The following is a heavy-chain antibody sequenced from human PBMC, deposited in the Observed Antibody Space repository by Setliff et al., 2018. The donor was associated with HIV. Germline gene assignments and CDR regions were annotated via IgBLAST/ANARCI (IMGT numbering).Heavy chain of an antibody. CDR3: ARTRAPYFFDF. CDR1: GISINGYY. V-gene: IGHV4-4*08. D-gene: IGHD1-26*01. Sequence: SSETLSLTCSVSGISINGYYWSWIRQSPRTRLEWIGYVSSIGNTNYNPSLKSRVTISVDTSKNQFSLQLNSVTAADTAVYFCARTRAPYFFDFWGQGARVTVSS. J-gene: IGHJ4*02. CDR2: VSSIGNT.